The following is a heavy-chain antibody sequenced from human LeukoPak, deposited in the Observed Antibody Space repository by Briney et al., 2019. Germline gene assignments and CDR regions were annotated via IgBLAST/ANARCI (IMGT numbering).Heavy chain of an antibody. V-gene: IGHV4-38-2*02. CDR1: GYSISSGYY. Sequence: SETLSLTCTVSGYSISSGYYWGWIRQPPGKGLEWIGSIYHSGSTYYNPSLKSRVTISVDTSKDQFSLKLSSVTAADTAVYYCARARKNYYDSSGYYFDAFDIWGQGTMVTVSS. CDR2: IYHSGST. J-gene: IGHJ3*02. D-gene: IGHD3-22*01. CDR3: ARARKNYYDSSGYYFDAFDI.